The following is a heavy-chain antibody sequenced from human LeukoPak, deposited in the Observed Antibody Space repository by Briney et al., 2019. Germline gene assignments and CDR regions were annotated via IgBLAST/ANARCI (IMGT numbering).Heavy chain of an antibody. V-gene: IGHV4-59*01. D-gene: IGHD5-12*01. CDR1: GGSMTNYY. J-gene: IGHJ4*02. Sequence: SETLSLTCTVSGGSMTNYYWGWIRQPPGKGLEWIGYIYYSGSTSYNPSLKGRVTISVDTSNNQFSLKLSSVTAADTAVYYCARAEGATMLDYWGQGTLVTVSS. CDR3: ARAEGATMLDY. CDR2: IYYSGST.